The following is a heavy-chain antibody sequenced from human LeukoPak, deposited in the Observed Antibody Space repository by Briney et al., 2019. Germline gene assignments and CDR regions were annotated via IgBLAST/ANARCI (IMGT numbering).Heavy chain of an antibody. CDR1: GLTVGINY. J-gene: IGHJ6*02. V-gene: IGHV3-53*01. D-gene: IGHD6-19*01. CDR3: ARDRYRSGCMDV. CDR2: TYADGST. Sequence: PGGSLRLSCAASGLTVGINYMSWVRQAPGKGLEWVSFTYADGSTDYADSVKGRFTISRDNSKNTLYLQMNTLRAEDTAIYYCARDRYRSGCMDVWGQGTTVTVS.